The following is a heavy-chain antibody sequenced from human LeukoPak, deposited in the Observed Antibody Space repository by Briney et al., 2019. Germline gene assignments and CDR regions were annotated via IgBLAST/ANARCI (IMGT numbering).Heavy chain of an antibody. CDR2: IYYSGST. J-gene: IGHJ4*02. CDR1: GGSISSYY. Sequence: SETLSLTCTVSGGSISSYYWSWIRQPPGKGLEWIGYIYYSGSTNYNPSLKSRVTISVDTSKNQFSLKLSSVTAADTAVYYCARGGGSGSIATDYWGQGTLVTVSS. CDR3: ARGGGSGSIATDY. D-gene: IGHD3-10*01. V-gene: IGHV4-59*12.